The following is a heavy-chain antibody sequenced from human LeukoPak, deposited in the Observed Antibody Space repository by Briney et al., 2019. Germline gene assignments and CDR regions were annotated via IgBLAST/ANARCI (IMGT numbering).Heavy chain of an antibody. CDR2: IIPIFGTA. V-gene: IGHV1-69*13. J-gene: IGHJ6*02. CDR1: GYTLTELS. CDR3: ARGGYGGNRDYYYGMDV. D-gene: IGHD4-23*01. Sequence: SVKVSCKVSGYTLTELSMHWVRQAPGKGLEWMGGIIPIFGTANYAQRFQGRVTITADESTSTAYMELSSLRSEDTAVYYCARGGYGGNRDYYYGMDVWGQGTTVTVSS.